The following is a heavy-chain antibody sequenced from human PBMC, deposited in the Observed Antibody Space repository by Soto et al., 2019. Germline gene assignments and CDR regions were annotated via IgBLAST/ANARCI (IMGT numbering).Heavy chain of an antibody. V-gene: IGHV1-69*02. D-gene: IGHD5-12*01. CDR2: IIPILGMT. J-gene: IGHJ2*01. Sequence: QVHLVQSGAEVKKPGSSVNVSCKASGGTFSSYTITWVRQAPGQGLEWMGWIIPILGMTNYAPKFQGRLTITADKSTSTAYMELSSLRSDDTAIYYCATTWNRGYSGYDFRRHWYFELWGRGTLVTVSS. CDR1: GGTFSSYT. CDR3: ATTWNRGYSGYDFRRHWYFEL.